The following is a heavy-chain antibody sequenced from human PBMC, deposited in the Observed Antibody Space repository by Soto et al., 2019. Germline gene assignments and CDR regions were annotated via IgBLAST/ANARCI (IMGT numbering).Heavy chain of an antibody. CDR1: GFTFSSYW. CDR2: IKQDGSEK. D-gene: IGHD2-2*01. V-gene: IGHV3-7*03. J-gene: IGHJ6*02. Sequence: GWSLRLSCAASGFTFSSYWMSWVRQAPGKGLEWVANIKQDGSEKYYVDSVKGRFTISRGNAKNSLYLQMNSLRAEDTAVYYCAREGYCSSTSCYSEEYYYYGMDVWGQGNTV. CDR3: AREGYCSSTSCYSEEYYYYGMDV.